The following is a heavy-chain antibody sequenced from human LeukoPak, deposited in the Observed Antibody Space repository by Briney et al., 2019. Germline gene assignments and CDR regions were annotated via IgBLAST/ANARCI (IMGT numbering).Heavy chain of an antibody. D-gene: IGHD3-3*01. Sequence: SETLSLTCTVSGGSISGSPYYWGWIRQPPGKGLEWIGTIHYTGSTYYNPSLKSRVTISVDTSKNQFSLKLSSVTAADTAVYYCARHLRFLEWLYNWFDPWGQGTLVTVSS. CDR2: IHYTGST. CDR3: ARHLRFLEWLYNWFDP. V-gene: IGHV4-39*01. J-gene: IGHJ5*02. CDR1: GGSISGSPYY.